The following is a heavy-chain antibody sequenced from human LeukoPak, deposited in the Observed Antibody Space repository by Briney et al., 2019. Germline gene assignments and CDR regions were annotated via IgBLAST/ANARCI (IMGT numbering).Heavy chain of an antibody. CDR2: IKQDGSAK. Sequence: PGGSLRLSCAAPGFTFSKYWMSWVRQAPGKGLEWVASIKQDGSAKSYVDSVKGRFSISRDNAKNSLYLEMNSLRAEDTGVYYCARDEGPSDYGDYGDYWGQGTRITVSS. D-gene: IGHD4-17*01. CDR3: ARDEGPSDYGDYGDY. J-gene: IGHJ4*02. V-gene: IGHV3-7*01. CDR1: GFTFSKYW.